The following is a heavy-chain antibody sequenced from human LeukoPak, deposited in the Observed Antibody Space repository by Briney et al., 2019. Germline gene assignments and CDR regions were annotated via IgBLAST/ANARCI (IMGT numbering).Heavy chain of an antibody. Sequence: GVPLRLSCAASGFTFSSYAMSWVRQAPGKGLEWVSAISGSGGSTYYADSVKGRFTISRDNSKNTLYLQMNSLRAEDTAVYYCAKDGVPATAPSDYWGQGTLVTVSS. CDR3: AKDGVPATAPSDY. CDR2: ISGSGGST. CDR1: GFTFSSYA. D-gene: IGHD2-2*01. V-gene: IGHV3-23*01. J-gene: IGHJ4*02.